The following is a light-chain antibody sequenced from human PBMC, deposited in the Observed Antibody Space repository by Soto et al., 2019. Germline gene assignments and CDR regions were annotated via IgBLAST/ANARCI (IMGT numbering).Light chain of an antibody. Sequence: DIQMTQSPSSLSASVGDRVTITCRASQSISSYLNWYQQKPGKAPKLLIYAASSLQSGVTSRFSGSGSGTDFTITISSLQPEDFATYYCQQSYSTPVTVGQGTKVDIK. J-gene: IGKJ1*01. CDR3: QQSYSTPVT. CDR1: QSISSY. CDR2: AAS. V-gene: IGKV1-39*01.